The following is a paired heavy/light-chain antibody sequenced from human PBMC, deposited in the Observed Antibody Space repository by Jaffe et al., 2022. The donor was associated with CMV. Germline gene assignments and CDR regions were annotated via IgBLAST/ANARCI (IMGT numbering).Heavy chain of an antibody. J-gene: IGHJ5*02. D-gene: IGHD2-15*01. CDR2: IYWDDDK. CDR1: GFSLSTSGVG. CDR3: AHSSGGNAYYNWFDP. Sequence: QITLKESGPTLVEPTQTLTLTCTFSGFSLSTSGVGVGWVRQPPGKALEWLALIYWDDDKLYSPSLKSRLTITKDTSKNQVVLKVTNMDPVDTATYYCAHSSGGNAYYNWFDPWGQGTLVTVSS. V-gene: IGHV2-5*02.
Light chain of an antibody. J-gene: IGLJ3*02. CDR2: EGK. V-gene: IGLV6-57*04. Sequence: NFMLTQPHSVSESPGKTITISCTRSSGNIASNYVQWYQQRPASAPTTVIFEGKERPSGVPDRFSGSIDSSRSASLTISGLRTEDEADYYCQSYDGSNWVFGGGTKLTVL. CDR1: SGNIASNY. CDR3: QSYDGSNWV.